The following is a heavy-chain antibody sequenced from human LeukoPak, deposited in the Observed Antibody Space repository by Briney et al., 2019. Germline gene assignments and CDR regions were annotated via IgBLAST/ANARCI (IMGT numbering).Heavy chain of an antibody. CDR2: INHSGST. CDR3: AREKGSLY. V-gene: IGHV4-34*01. Sequence: SETLSLTCAVYGGSFSGYYWSWIRQPPGKGLEWIGEINHSGSTNYNPSLKSRVTISVDTSKNQFSLKLSSVTAADTAVYYCAREKGSLYWGQGTLVTVSS. J-gene: IGHJ4*02. D-gene: IGHD2-15*01. CDR1: GGSFSGYY.